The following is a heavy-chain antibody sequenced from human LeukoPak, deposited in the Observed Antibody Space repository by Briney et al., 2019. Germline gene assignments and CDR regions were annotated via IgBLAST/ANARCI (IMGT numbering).Heavy chain of an antibody. J-gene: IGHJ4*02. CDR1: GYTLTELS. Sequence: ASVKVSCKVSGYTLTELSIHWVRQAPGKGLEWMGGFDPEDGETIYAQKFQDRVTMTEDTYTDTAYMELSSLRSEDTAVYYCAANRDSSGYYIRDYWGQGTLVTVSS. V-gene: IGHV1-24*01. D-gene: IGHD3-22*01. CDR2: FDPEDGET. CDR3: AANRDSSGYYIRDY.